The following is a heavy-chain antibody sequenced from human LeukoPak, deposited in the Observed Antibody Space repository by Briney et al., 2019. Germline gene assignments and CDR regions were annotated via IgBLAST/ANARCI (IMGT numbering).Heavy chain of an antibody. CDR1: GGSISSYY. CDR2: IYYSGST. V-gene: IGHV4-59*01. CDR3: ARVGYCSSTSCYTGYYYMDV. J-gene: IGHJ6*03. D-gene: IGHD2-2*02. Sequence: PSETLSLTCTVSGGSISSYYWSWIRHPPGKGLEWIGYIYYSGSTNYNPSLKSRVTISVDTSKSQFSLKLSSVTAADTAVYYCARVGYCSSTSCYTGYYYMDVWGKGTTVTVSS.